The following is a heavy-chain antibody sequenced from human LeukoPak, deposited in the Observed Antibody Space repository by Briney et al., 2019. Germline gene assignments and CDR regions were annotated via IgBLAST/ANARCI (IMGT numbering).Heavy chain of an antibody. V-gene: IGHV1-24*01. J-gene: IGHJ4*02. CDR3: ATLEPEPGDFGGLAY. D-gene: IGHD4-17*01. CDR1: GYTLTALA. CDR2: FDSEEYDT. Sequence: ASVKVSCKVSGYTLTALALHWVRQAPGKGFEWIGGFDSEEYDTIYAQKFQGRVTMTEDTSTGTAYMELSSLYFEDTAVYYCATLEPEPGDFGGLAYWGQGTLVTVSS.